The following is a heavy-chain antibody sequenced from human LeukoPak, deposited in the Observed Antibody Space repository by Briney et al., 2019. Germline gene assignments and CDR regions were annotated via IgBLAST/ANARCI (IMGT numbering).Heavy chain of an antibody. V-gene: IGHV4-59*13. CDR1: GDSISSYY. D-gene: IGHD5-18*01. CDR3: ARVMSEYSYGNFDY. Sequence: PSETLSLTCTVSGDSISSYYWSWIRQPPGKGLEWTGYIYYGRTNYNPSLKSRVTISMDTSKKQFSLKLSAVTAADTAVYYCARVMSEYSYGNFDYWGQGTLVTVSS. J-gene: IGHJ4*02. CDR2: IYYGRT.